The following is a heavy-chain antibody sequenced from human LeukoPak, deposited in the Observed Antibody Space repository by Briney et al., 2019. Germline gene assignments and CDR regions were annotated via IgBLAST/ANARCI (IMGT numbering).Heavy chain of an antibody. J-gene: IGHJ4*02. V-gene: IGHV5-51*01. D-gene: IGHD6-19*01. Sequence: GESLKISCKGSGYSFTNYWIGWVRQMPGKGLEWMGIIYLGDSDTRYSPSFQGQVTMSADKSISTAYLQWSSLKASDTAIYYCARHPSYTSGWPLDYWGQGTLVTVSS. CDR1: GYSFTNYW. CDR2: IYLGDSDT. CDR3: ARHPSYTSGWPLDY.